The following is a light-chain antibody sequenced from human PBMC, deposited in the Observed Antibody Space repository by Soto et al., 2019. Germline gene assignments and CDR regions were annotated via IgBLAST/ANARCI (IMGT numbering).Light chain of an antibody. CDR3: QQHHNWPWT. V-gene: IGKV3D-15*01. J-gene: IGKJ1*01. CDR2: VVC. Sequence: EIVLTQSPGTLSLSPGERATLSCRASQSINHKYLAWFQQEPGQTPRLLIHVVCIRATGIPVRFRGSGSGTEFTPTISSLQSEDSAVYYCQQHHNWPWTFGQGTRVELK. CDR1: QSINHKY.